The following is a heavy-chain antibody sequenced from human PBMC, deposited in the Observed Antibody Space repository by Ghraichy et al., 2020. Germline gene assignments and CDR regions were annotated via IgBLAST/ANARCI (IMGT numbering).Heavy chain of an antibody. D-gene: IGHD5-12*01. J-gene: IGHJ4*02. CDR2: AHSSGSA. CDR1: GGSFTTYY. Sequence: SETLPLTCTVSGGSFTTYYWSWIRQPPGKGLQWIGYAHSSGSAYYNRSLKSRVTISVDTSQNQFSLRVTSLTAADTAVYYCARRHGYSGSMDYWGQGTLVSVSS. V-gene: IGHV4-59*01. CDR3: ARRHGYSGSMDY.